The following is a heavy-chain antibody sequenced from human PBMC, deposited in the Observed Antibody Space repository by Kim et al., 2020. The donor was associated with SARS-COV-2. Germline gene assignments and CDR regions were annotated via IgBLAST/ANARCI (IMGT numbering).Heavy chain of an antibody. J-gene: IGHJ5*02. V-gene: IGHV3-15*01. D-gene: IGHD6-13*01. CDR2: IKSKTDGGTT. CDR3: TTDLTKLGIAAAGSNWFDP. CDR1: GFTFSNAW. Sequence: GGSLRLSCAASGFTFSNAWMSWVRQAPGKGLEWVGRIKSKTDGGTTDYAAPVKGRFTISRDDSKNTLYLQMNSLKTEDTAVYYCTTDLTKLGIAAAGSNWFDPWGQGTLGTASS.